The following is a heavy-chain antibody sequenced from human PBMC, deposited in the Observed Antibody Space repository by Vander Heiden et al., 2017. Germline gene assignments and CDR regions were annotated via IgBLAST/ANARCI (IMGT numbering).Heavy chain of an antibody. CDR1: GFTFRSSG. CDR2: IWDDGSNK. J-gene: IGHJ4*02. D-gene: IGHD4-17*01. CDR3: ARDSREGDGDQFDY. Sequence: QVQLVEHGRGPVQPGRSMRLSSAAPGFTFRSSGMPRVRQAPGKGLEWLAVIWDDGSNKYYADSVKGRFTISRDNSKNTLYLQMDSLRAEDTAVYYCARDSREGDGDQFDYWGQGTLVTVSS. V-gene: IGHV3-33*01.